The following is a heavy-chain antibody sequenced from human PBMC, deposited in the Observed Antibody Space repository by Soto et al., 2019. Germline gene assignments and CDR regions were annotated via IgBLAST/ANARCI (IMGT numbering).Heavy chain of an antibody. CDR1: GSTVSSNY. Sequence: GGSLRLSCAASGSTVSSNYISWGRQAPGKGLEWASVIYSGGSTYYADSVKGRFTISRDNSKNTLYLQMNSLRAEDTAVYYCARDNYLGGYYYGMDVWGQGTTVTVSS. CDR3: ARDNYLGGYYYGMDV. J-gene: IGHJ6*02. V-gene: IGHV3-53*01. CDR2: IYSGGST. D-gene: IGHD1-26*01.